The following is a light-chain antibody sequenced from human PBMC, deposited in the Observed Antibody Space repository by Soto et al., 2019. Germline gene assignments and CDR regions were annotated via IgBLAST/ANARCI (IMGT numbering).Light chain of an antibody. Sequence: EIVVTQSPGTLSLSPGERGTLSCRASQSVTHSFLAWYQQKPGQAPRLLIYDASSRATGIPDRFSGSRSGTDFTLTISRLEPKDFAVYYCLPYGSLPNTFGPGTRVDLK. CDR2: DAS. CDR1: QSVTHSF. J-gene: IGKJ3*01. CDR3: LPYGSLPNT. V-gene: IGKV3-20*01.